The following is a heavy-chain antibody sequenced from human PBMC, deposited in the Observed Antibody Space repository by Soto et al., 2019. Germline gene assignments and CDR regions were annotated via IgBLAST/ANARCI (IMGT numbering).Heavy chain of an antibody. CDR3: VKDLTTVTPGNLFDY. D-gene: IGHD4-4*01. J-gene: IGHJ4*02. CDR2: ISGTGRTT. Sequence: DVQLLESGGGLVQPGGSLGLSCATSGFTFASYVMSWVRQAPGKGLEWVSAISGTGRTTYYADSVKGRFTISRDHSKKTIYLQMASLRAEDSAVYYCVKDLTTVTPGNLFDYWGQGTRVTVSS. CDR1: GFTFASYV. V-gene: IGHV3-23*01.